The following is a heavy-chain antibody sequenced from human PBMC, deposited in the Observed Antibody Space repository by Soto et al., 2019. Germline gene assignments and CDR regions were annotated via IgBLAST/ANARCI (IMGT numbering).Heavy chain of an antibody. CDR1: GYTFTSYG. CDR2: ISAYNGNT. V-gene: IGHV1-18*01. CDR3: ARSLVVVTPDDY. J-gene: IGHJ4*02. D-gene: IGHD3-22*01. Sequence: QVQLVQSGAEVKKPGASVKVSCKASGYTFTSYGISWVRQAPGQGLEWMGWISAYNGNTNYAQNLQGRDTITTDTSPSRAYMELRSLRSDDTAVYYCARSLVVVTPDDYWGQGTLVTVSS.